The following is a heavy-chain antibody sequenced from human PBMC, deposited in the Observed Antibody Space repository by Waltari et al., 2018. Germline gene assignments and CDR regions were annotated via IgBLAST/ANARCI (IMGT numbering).Heavy chain of an antibody. CDR1: GFIFSKYD. J-gene: IGHJ6*02. V-gene: IGHV3-33*06. D-gene: IGHD3-10*01. CDR3: AKDRSSDFYYGMDV. Sequence: QEHLLQSGGGVVHPGGSLRLSCEASGFIFSKYDMNWVRQAPGKGVEWVAVMRYDGSTRYYADSGKGRFTISRDNSKNTRHLQMNSLRAEDTALYYCAKDRSSDFYYGMDVWGQGTTVTVSS. CDR2: MRYDGSTR.